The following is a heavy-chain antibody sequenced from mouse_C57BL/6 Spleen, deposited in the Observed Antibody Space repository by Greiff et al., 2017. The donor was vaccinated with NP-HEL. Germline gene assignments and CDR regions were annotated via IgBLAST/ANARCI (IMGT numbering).Heavy chain of an antibody. D-gene: IGHD1-1*01. CDR2: IHPNSGST. CDR3: ARGYYGSSYGGY. J-gene: IGHJ2*01. Sequence: QVQLQQPGAELVKPGASVKLSCKASGYTFTSYWMHWVKQRPGQGLEWIGMIHPNSGSTNYNEKFKSKATLTVDKSSSTAYMQLSSLTSEDSAVYYCARGYYGSSYGGYWGQGTTLTVSS. CDR1: GYTFTSYW. V-gene: IGHV1-64*01.